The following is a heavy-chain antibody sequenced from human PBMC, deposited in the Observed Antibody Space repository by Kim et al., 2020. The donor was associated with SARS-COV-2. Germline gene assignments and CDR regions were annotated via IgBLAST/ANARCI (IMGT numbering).Heavy chain of an antibody. Sequence: VSVKSRITINPDTSKNQFSLQLNSVTPEDTAVYYCARGGDYGDPDDAFDIWGQGTMVTVSS. D-gene: IGHD4-17*01. CDR3: ARGGDYGDPDDAFDI. V-gene: IGHV6-1*01. J-gene: IGHJ3*02.